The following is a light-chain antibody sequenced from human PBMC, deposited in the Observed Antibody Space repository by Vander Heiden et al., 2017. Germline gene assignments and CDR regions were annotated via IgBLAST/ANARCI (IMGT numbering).Light chain of an antibody. CDR2: DAS. CDR1: QDISNY. J-gene: IGKJ3*01. Sequence: SSLSASVGDRVTITCQASQDISNYLNWYQQKPGKAPKLLIYDASNLETGVPSRFSGSGSGTDFTFSISSLQPEDNATYYCQQYDNFPLTFGPGTKVDIK. V-gene: IGKV1-33*01. CDR3: QQYDNFPLT.